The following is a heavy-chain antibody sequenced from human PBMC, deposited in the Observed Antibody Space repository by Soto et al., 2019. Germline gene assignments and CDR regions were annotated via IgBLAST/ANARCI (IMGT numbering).Heavy chain of an antibody. J-gene: IGHJ5*02. CDR1: GFTFSSYA. Sequence: PVGSVRLSCAASGFTFSSYAMSWVRQAPGKGLEWVSAISGSGGSTYYADSVKGRFTISRDNSKNTLYLQMNSLRAEDTAVYYCAKAPVSRGGGRNWFDPWGQGTLVTVSS. D-gene: IGHD3-10*01. CDR2: ISGSGGST. CDR3: AKAPVSRGGGRNWFDP. V-gene: IGHV3-23*01.